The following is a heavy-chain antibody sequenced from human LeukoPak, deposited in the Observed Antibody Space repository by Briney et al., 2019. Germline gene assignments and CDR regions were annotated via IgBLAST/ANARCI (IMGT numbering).Heavy chain of an antibody. Sequence: GGSLRLSCAASGFSFSDYYVSWIRQAPGKGLECVSYISSRGTTIYYADSVKGRFTISRDNAKNSLYLQMSSLRAEDTAVYYCANLVQLERSGMDVWGQGTLVTVSS. D-gene: IGHD1-1*01. V-gene: IGHV3-11*01. CDR1: GFSFSDYY. CDR3: ANLVQLERSGMDV. CDR2: ISSRGTTI. J-gene: IGHJ4*02.